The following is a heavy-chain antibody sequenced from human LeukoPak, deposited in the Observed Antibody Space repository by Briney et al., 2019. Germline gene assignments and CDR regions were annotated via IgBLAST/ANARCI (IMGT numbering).Heavy chain of an antibody. CDR2: MNPNSGNT. V-gene: IGHV1-8*01. CDR1: GYTFSNYD. J-gene: IGHJ4*02. Sequence: ASVKVSCKASGYTFSNYDIIWVRQATGQGLEWMGWMNPNSGNTGYTQNLQGRVTMTRNTSISTAYMDLSSLRSEDAAVYYCARGVKGQQLGYWGQGTLVTVSS. D-gene: IGHD6-13*01. CDR3: ARGVKGQQLGY.